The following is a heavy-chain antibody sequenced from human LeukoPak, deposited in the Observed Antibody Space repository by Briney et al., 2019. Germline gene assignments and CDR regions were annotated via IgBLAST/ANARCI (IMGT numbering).Heavy chain of an antibody. V-gene: IGHV1-2*02. J-gene: IGHJ2*01. CDR3: ARDLGHYYGSGSYYTSYWYFDL. D-gene: IGHD3-10*01. CDR1: GYTFTGYY. Sequence: ASVKVSCKASGYTFTGYYMHWVRQAPGQGLEWMGWINPNSGGTNYAQKFQGRVTMTRDTSISTAYMELSRLRSDDTAVYYCARDLGHYYGSGSYYTSYWYFDLWGRGTLVTVSS. CDR2: INPNSGGT.